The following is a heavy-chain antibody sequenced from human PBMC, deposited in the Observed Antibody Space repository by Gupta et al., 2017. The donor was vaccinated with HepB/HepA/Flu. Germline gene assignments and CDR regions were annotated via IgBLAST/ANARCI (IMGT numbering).Heavy chain of an antibody. V-gene: IGHV1-69*01. CDR2: IIPIFGTA. CDR1: GGTFSSYA. J-gene: IGHJ3*02. CDR3: ARELVVVPAAAHDAFDI. D-gene: IGHD2-2*01. Sequence: QVQLVQSGAEVKKPGSSVKVSCKASGGTFSSYAISWVRQAPGQGLEWMGGIIPIFGTANYAQKFQGRVTITADESTSTAYMELSSLRSEDTAVYYCARELVVVPAAAHDAFDIWGQGTMVTVSS.